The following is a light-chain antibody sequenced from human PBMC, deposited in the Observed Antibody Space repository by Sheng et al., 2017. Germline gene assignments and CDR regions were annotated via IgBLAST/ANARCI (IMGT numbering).Light chain of an antibody. CDR3: QQYGSSPST. V-gene: IGKV3-20*01. CDR1: QSVSSSY. J-gene: IGKJ1*01. CDR2: GAS. Sequence: EIVLTQSPATLSLSPGERATLSCRASQSVSSSYLAWYQQKPGQAPRLLIYGASSRATGIPDRFSGSGSGTDFTLTISRLEPEDFAVYYCQQYGSSPSTFGQGTKVEMK.